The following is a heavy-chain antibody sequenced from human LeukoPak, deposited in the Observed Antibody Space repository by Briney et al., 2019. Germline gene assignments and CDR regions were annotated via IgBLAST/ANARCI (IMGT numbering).Heavy chain of an antibody. D-gene: IGHD3-22*01. CDR1: GFTVSSNY. Sequence: GGSLRLSCAASGFTVSSNYMSWVRQAPGKGLEWVSVIYSGGSTYYADSVKGRFTISRDNSKNTLYLQMNGLRAEDTAVYYCARAVDLYYYDSSGYLVWYYWGQGTLVTVSS. J-gene: IGHJ4*02. CDR2: IYSGGST. CDR3: ARAVDLYYYDSSGYLVWYY. V-gene: IGHV3-53*01.